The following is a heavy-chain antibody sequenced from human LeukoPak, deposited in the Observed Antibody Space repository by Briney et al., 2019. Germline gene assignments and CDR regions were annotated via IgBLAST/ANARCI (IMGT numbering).Heavy chain of an antibody. J-gene: IGHJ4*02. V-gene: IGHV3-30*18. D-gene: IGHD6-13*01. CDR2: ISYDGSNK. Sequence: GSLRLSCAASGFTFSSYGMHWVRQAPGKGLEWVAVISYDGSNKYYADSVKGRFTISRDNSKNTLYLQMNSLRAEDTAVYYCAKDLSGAAADYQFDYWGQGTLVTVSS. CDR1: GFTFSSYG. CDR3: AKDLSGAAADYQFDY.